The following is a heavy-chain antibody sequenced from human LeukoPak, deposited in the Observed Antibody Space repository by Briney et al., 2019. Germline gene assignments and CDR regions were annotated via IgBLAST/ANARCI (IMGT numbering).Heavy chain of an antibody. CDR2: ISWNSGSI. D-gene: IGHD2-2*01. Sequence: GRSLRLSCAASGFTFDDYAMHWVRHAPGKGLEWVSGISWNSGSIGYADSVKGRFTISRDNSKNTLYLQMNSLRAEDTAVYYCAKAMGYCSSTSCAWYFDYWGQGTLVTVSS. J-gene: IGHJ4*02. CDR3: AKAMGYCSSTSCAWYFDY. CDR1: GFTFDDYA. V-gene: IGHV3-9*01.